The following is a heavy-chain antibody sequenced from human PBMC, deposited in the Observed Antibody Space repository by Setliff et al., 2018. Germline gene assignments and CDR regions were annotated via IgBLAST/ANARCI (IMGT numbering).Heavy chain of an antibody. CDR2: ISSTGGST. V-gene: IGHV3-23*01. Sequence: PGGSLRLSCAASGFTFSSYAMSWVRQVPGKGLSWVSAISSTGGSTYYADSVQGRFTISRDNSKNTLYLQMNSLRAADTAVYYCAKGNPLPLTRDYWYFDLWGRGTLVTVSS. CDR3: AKGNPLPLTRDYWYFDL. J-gene: IGHJ2*01. D-gene: IGHD7-27*01. CDR1: GFTFSSYA.